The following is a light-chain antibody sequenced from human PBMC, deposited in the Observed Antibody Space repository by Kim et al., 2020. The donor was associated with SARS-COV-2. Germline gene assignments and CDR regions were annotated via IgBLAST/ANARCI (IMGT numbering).Light chain of an antibody. CDR1: TAAGTSGHF. CDR2: DAD. V-gene: IGLV7-46*01. Sequence: PWSTMHLPGGSRTAAGTSGHFPYWFQQKPGQAPRTLRHDADNKHSWTPARFSGSLLGGKAALTLSGAQPEDEAEYYCLLSYTGGRVFGGGTQLNVL. J-gene: IGLJ3*02. CDR3: LLSYTGGRV.